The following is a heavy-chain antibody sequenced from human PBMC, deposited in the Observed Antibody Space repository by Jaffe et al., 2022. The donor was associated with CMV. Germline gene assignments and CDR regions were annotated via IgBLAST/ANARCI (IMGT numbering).Heavy chain of an antibody. J-gene: IGHJ3*01. CDR2: IGKSSRDI. D-gene: IGHD3-22*01. CDR1: GFTLTDYN. CDR3: ARPTYFYDSTGYALHF. Sequence: EVQLVESGGDLVKPGGSLRLSCAASGFTLTDYNMNWVRQAPGKGLEWVASIGKSSRDIYYADSVKGRFTISRDDATNSMFLQMNSLRAEDTAMYYCARPTYFYDSTGYALHFWGQGTLVTVSS. V-gene: IGHV3-21*06.